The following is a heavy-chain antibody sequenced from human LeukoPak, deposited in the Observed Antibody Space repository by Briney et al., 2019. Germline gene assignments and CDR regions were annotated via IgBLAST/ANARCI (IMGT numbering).Heavy chain of an antibody. CDR1: GGSISSYY. D-gene: IGHD4-23*01. Sequence: SETLSLTCTVSGGSISSYYWSWIRQPPGEGLEWIGFIYDSGSTNYNPSLRSRVTISEDMSNNQFSLKLSSVTAADTAVYYCARALRLWGGNSGIAFDIWGQGTMVTVSS. CDR3: ARALRLWGGNSGIAFDI. J-gene: IGHJ3*02. CDR2: IYDSGST. V-gene: IGHV4-59*01.